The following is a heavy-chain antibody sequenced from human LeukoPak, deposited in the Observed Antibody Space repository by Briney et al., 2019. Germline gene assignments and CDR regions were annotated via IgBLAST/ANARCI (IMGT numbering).Heavy chain of an antibody. D-gene: IGHD3-10*02. J-gene: IGHJ5*02. CDR1: GDSLGTHF. CDR3: ARGDYYARGGRNWFDP. Sequence: SGTLSVTCTVTGDSLGTHFWSFIRQPAGKGLEWIGRIYTRGATWYNASLKRRVTMSIAASNNQFSLPLTSVTAADTAVFYCARGDYYARGGRNWFDPWSQGTLVTVSS. V-gene: IGHV4-4*07. CDR2: IYTRGAT.